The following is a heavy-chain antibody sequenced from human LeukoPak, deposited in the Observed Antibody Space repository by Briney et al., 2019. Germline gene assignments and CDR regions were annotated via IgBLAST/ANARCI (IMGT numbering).Heavy chain of an antibody. CDR3: ARGLWDSSGYYLPIYYYYYYMDV. CDR1: GYTFTSYD. CDR2: MNPNSGNT. Sequence: ASVKVSCKASGYTFTSYDINWVRQATGQGLEWMGWMNPNSGNTGYAQKFQGRVTMTRNTSISTAYMELSSLRSEDTAVYYCARGLWDSSGYYLPIYYYYYYMDVWRKGTTVTVSS. J-gene: IGHJ6*03. D-gene: IGHD3-22*01. V-gene: IGHV1-8*01.